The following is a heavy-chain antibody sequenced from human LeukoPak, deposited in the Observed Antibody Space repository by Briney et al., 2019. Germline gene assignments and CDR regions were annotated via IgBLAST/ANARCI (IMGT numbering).Heavy chain of an antibody. Sequence: ASVKVSCKASGYTFTDYYIHWVRQAPGQGLEWMGIINPSGGSTSYAQKFQGRVTMTRDMSTSTVYMELSSLRSEDTAVYYCARDNDLLGIAVYYFDYWGQGTLVTVSS. CDR2: INPSGGST. CDR1: GYTFTDYY. V-gene: IGHV1-46*01. D-gene: IGHD6-19*01. J-gene: IGHJ4*02. CDR3: ARDNDLLGIAVYYFDY.